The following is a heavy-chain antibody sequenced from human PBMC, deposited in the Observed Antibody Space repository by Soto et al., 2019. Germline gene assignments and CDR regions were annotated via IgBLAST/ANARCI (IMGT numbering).Heavy chain of an antibody. CDR1: EFTVSSNY. J-gene: IGHJ6*02. CDR3: AKDTDELSGYYSYYYYYGMDV. Sequence: GGSLSLSCAASEFTVSSNYMTWVRQAPGKGLEWVAVISYDGSNKYYADSVKGRFTISRDNSKNTLYLQMNSLRAEDTAVYYCAKDTDELSGYYSYYYYYGMDVWGQGTTVTVSS. CDR2: ISYDGSNK. V-gene: IGHV3-30*18. D-gene: IGHD3-22*01.